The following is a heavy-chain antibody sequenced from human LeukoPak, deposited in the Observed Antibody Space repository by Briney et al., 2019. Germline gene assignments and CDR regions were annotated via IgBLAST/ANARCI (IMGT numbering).Heavy chain of an antibody. CDR2: IIADGETT. CDR1: GFTFRGFL. Sequence: GGSLRLSCEASGFTFRGFLMHWVRQAPGRGLEWVSSIIADGETTYYAAPVKGRFTTSRDNSKNTLTLQMNSLSADDTAVYFCAKRGVQGYMDVWGKGTTVIVSS. J-gene: IGHJ6*03. V-gene: IGHV3-23*01. D-gene: IGHD1-26*01. CDR3: AKRGVQGYMDV.